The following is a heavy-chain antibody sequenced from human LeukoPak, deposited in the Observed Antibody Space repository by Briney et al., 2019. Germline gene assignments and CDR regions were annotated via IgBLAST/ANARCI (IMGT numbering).Heavy chain of an antibody. D-gene: IGHD1-1*01. CDR3: ARDRPHQLQH. V-gene: IGHV4-59*01. J-gene: IGHJ4*02. Sequence: PSETLSLTCSVSGGSISSFYWSWIRQPPGKGLEYIGYIYYSGSTNYNPSLKSRVTISVDTSKNQFSLKLSSVTAADTAVYYCARDRPHQLQHWGQGTLVTVSS. CDR2: IYYSGST. CDR1: GGSISSFY.